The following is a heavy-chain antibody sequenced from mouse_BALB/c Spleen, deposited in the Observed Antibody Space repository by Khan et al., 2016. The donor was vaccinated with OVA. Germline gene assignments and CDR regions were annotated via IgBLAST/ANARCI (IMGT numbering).Heavy chain of an antibody. CDR3: ARMSGGDFDF. CDR1: GYSITSDYA. D-gene: IGHD4-1*01. CDR2: ISYSGNT. J-gene: IGHJ2*01. V-gene: IGHV3-2*02. Sequence: VQLQQPGPGLVKPSQSLSLTCTVTGYSITSDYAWSWIRQFPGNKLEWMGYISYSGNTKYNPSLKSRISVTRDTSKNQFFLQLNSVTTEDTATYYCARMSGGDFDFWGQGTTLTVSS.